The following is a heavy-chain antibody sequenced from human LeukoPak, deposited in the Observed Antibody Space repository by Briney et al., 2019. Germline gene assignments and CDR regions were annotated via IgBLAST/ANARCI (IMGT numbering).Heavy chain of an antibody. CDR1: GGSISSYY. D-gene: IGHD5-18*01. Sequence: PSETLSLTCTVSGGSISSYYWSWIRQPAGKGLEWIGRIYTSGSTNYNPSLKSRVTMSVDTSKNQFSLKLSSVTAADTAVYYCARVAVDTAMDYYFDYWGQGTLVTVSS. J-gene: IGHJ4*02. CDR3: ARVAVDTAMDYYFDY. CDR2: IYTSGST. V-gene: IGHV4-4*07.